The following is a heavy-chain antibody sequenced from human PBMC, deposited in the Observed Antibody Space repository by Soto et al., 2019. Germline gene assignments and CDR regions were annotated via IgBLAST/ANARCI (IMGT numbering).Heavy chain of an antibody. CDR1: GFTFSSYS. V-gene: IGHV3-21*01. D-gene: IGHD6-19*01. Sequence: EVQLVESGGGLVKPGGSLRLSCAASGFTFSSYSMNWVRQAPGKGLEWVSSISSSSYIYYADSVKGRFTISRDNAKNSLYLQMNSLRAEDTAVYYCARDSVAGVFDYWGQGTLVTVSS. CDR3: ARDSVAGVFDY. J-gene: IGHJ4*02. CDR2: ISSSSYI.